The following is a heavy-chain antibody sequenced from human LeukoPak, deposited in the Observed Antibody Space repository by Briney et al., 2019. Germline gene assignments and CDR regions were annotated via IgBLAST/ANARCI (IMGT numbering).Heavy chain of an antibody. D-gene: IGHD3-22*01. J-gene: IGHJ3*02. CDR2: IYHSGST. CDR3: ARASGITMIVVLNHDAFDI. V-gene: IGHV4-38-2*02. Sequence: NPSETLSLTCTVSGYSISSGYYWGWIRQPPGKGLEWIGSIYHSGSTYYNPSLKSRVTISVDTSKTQFSLKLSSVTAADTAVYYCARASGITMIVVLNHDAFDIWGHGTMVTVSS. CDR1: GYSISSGYY.